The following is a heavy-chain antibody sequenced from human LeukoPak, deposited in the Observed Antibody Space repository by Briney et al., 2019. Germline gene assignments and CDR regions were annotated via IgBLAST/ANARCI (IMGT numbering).Heavy chain of an antibody. V-gene: IGHV4-38-2*02. CDR3: ARVRIVVVTAIPAYFDY. Sequence: PSETLSLTCTVSGYSISSGYYWGWIRQPPGKGLEWIGSIYHSGSTYYNPSLKSRVTILVDTSKNQFSLKLSSVTAADTAVYYCARVRIVVVTAIPAYFDYWGQGTLVTVSS. CDR2: IYHSGST. D-gene: IGHD2-21*02. CDR1: GYSISSGYY. J-gene: IGHJ4*02.